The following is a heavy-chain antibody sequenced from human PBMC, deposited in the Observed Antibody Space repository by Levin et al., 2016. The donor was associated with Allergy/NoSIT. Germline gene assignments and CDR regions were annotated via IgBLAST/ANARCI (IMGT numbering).Heavy chain of an antibody. CDR1: GFTFSSYW. J-gene: IGHJ4*02. D-gene: IGHD2-2*01. CDR2: IKQDGSEK. V-gene: IGHV3-7*01. CDR3: AREPVEPAATDFDF. Sequence: ESLKISCAASGFTFSSYWMSWVRQAPGKGLEWVANIKQDGSEKYYVDSVKGRFTISRDNAKNSLSLQMNSLRAEDTAVYYCAREPVEPAATDFDFWGQGTLVTVSS.